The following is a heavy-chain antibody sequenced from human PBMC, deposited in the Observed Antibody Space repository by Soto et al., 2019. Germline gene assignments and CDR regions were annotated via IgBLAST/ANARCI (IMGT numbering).Heavy chain of an antibody. CDR2: MNPLNGDT. CDR3: ARGNSGAFDI. D-gene: IGHD6-19*01. Sequence: QVQLVQSGAEVKKPGASVKVSCKASGYTLTTYSMHWVRQAPGQRLEWMGWMNPLNGDTKYSQRFQGRLTIIRDTAASAASMELSSLRSEGTAISYCARGNSGAFDIWGQGTRVNVS. V-gene: IGHV1-3*01. CDR1: GYTLTTYS. J-gene: IGHJ3*02.